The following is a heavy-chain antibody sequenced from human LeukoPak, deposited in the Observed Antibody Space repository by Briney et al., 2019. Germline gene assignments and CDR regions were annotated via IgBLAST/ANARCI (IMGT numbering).Heavy chain of an antibody. Sequence: SETLSLTCAVSGGSISSGGYSWSWIRQPPGKGLEWIGYIYHSGSTYYNPSLKSRVTISVDRSKNQFSLNLSSVTAADTAVYYCARGQYYYDSSGPHWFDPWGQGTLVTVSS. V-gene: IGHV4-30-2*01. D-gene: IGHD3-22*01. J-gene: IGHJ5*02. CDR1: GGSISSGGYS. CDR2: IYHSGST. CDR3: ARGQYYYDSSGPHWFDP.